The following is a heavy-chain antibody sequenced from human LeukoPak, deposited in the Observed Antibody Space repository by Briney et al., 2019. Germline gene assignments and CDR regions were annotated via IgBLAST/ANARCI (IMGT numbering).Heavy chain of an antibody. D-gene: IGHD3-22*01. CDR1: GFTVSTYY. CDR2: IGPSSDNI. Sequence: GGSLRLSCAASGFTVSTYYMSWVRQAPGQGLEWLSYIGPSSDNINYADSVKGRFTVSRDNAKNSLYLQMNSLRAEDTAVYYCARVNPTNSGFYTYWGQGTLVTVSS. CDR3: ARVNPTNSGFYTY. J-gene: IGHJ1*01. V-gene: IGHV3-11*06.